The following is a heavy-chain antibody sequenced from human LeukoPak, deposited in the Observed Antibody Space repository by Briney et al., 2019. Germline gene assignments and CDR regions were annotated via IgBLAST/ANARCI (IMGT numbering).Heavy chain of an antibody. CDR3: ARGPAYCGGDCPNWFDP. V-gene: IGHV4-4*07. D-gene: IGHD2-21*01. CDR1: GGSLSIYY. Sequence: PSETLSLTCTVSGGSLSIYYWRWVREPAGRGLEWIGRIYTSGSTNYNPSLKGRATMAVETSKNHFSLKLSSVTAADTALYYCARGPAYCGGDCPNWFDPWGQGTLVTVSS. CDR2: IYTSGST. J-gene: IGHJ5*02.